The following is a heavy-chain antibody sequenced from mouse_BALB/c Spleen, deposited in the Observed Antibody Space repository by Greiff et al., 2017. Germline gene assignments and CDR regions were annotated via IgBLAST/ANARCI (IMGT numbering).Heavy chain of an antibody. CDR1: GYTFSSYW. D-gene: IGHD2-2*01. J-gene: IGHJ3*01. Sequence: QVQLQQSGAELMKPGASVKISCKATGYTFSSYWIEWVKQRPGHGLEWIGEILPGSGSTNYNEKFKGKATFTADTSSNTAYMQLSSLTSEDSAVYYCARGDYYGYDGFAYWGQGTLVTVSA. CDR3: ARGDYYGYDGFAY. V-gene: IGHV1-9*01. CDR2: ILPGSGST.